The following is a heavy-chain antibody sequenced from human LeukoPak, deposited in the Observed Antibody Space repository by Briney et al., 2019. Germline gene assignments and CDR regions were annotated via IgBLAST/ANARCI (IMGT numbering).Heavy chain of an antibody. Sequence: PSETLSLTCAVYGGSFSGYYWSWIRQPPGKGLEWIGYIYCSGSTNYNPSLKSRVTISVDTSKNQFSLKLSSVTAADTAVYYCARRHRIPYRTSYYYDSSGRSSRDAFDIWGQGTMVTVSS. CDR2: IYCSGST. CDR3: ARRHRIPYRTSYYYDSSGRSSRDAFDI. J-gene: IGHJ3*02. V-gene: IGHV4-59*08. CDR1: GGSFSGYY. D-gene: IGHD3-22*01.